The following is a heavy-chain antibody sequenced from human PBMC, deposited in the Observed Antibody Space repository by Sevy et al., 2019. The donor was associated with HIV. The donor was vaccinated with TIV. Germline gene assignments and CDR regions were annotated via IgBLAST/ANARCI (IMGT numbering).Heavy chain of an antibody. CDR1: GGTFSSYA. J-gene: IGHJ6*02. V-gene: IGHV1-69*13. Sequence: ASVKVSCKASGGTFSSYAISWVRQAPGQGLGWMGGIIPIFGTANYAQKFQGRVTITADESTSTAYMELSSLRSEDTAVYYCAGALDYSNYYYYYGMDVWGQGTTVT. CDR3: AGALDYSNYYYYYGMDV. CDR2: IIPIFGTA. D-gene: IGHD4-4*01.